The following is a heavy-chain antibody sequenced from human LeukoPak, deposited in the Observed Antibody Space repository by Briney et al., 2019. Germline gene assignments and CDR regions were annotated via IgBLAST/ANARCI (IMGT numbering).Heavy chain of an antibody. J-gene: IGHJ3*02. CDR2: INSGGTAT. D-gene: IGHD6-19*01. CDR3: AKGRSGWYENDAFDI. Sequence: GGSLRLSCAASGFTFSSYWMNWVRQVPGKGLVWVSRINSGGTATSYADSVKGRFTISSDNAKTTLYLQMNSLRAEDTAVYYCAKGRSGWYENDAFDIWGQGTRITVSS. CDR1: GFTFSSYW. V-gene: IGHV3-74*01.